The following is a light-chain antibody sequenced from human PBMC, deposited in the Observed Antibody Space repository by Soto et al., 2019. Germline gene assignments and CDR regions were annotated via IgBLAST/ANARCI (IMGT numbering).Light chain of an antibody. Sequence: SLMTHSRSSLSASVGDRVTITCRASQSISSYLNWYQQKPGKAPKLLIYAASSLQSGVPSRFSGSGSGAEFTLTITSLQPEDFATYSCQQTYSSPWTFGQGTKVDIK. CDR3: QQTYSSPWT. CDR1: QSISSY. J-gene: IGKJ1*01. V-gene: IGKV1-39*01. CDR2: AAS.